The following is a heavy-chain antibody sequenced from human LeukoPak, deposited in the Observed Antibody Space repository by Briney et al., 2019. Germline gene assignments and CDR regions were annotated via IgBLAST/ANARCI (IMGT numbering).Heavy chain of an antibody. CDR1: GVSISGDY. V-gene: IGHV4-4*07. J-gene: IGHJ2*01. D-gene: IGHD6-13*01. CDR3: ARGMSIAAAGNYWYFDL. Sequence: SETLSLTCAVSGVSISGDYWSWFRQPAGKGLEWIGRIYTGGSTNYNPSLKSRVTISADTSKDQFSLKLKSLTAADTAVYYCARGMSIAAAGNYWYFDLWGRGTLVTVSS. CDR2: IYTGGST.